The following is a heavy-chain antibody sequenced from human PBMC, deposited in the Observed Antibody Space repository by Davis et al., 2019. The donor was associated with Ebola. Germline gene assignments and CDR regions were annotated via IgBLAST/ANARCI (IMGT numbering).Heavy chain of an antibody. CDR2: IYYSGST. V-gene: IGHV4-59*12. J-gene: IGHJ5*02. D-gene: IGHD6-13*01. CDR1: GGSISSYY. CDR3: ARGDSSSWIIRGRFDP. Sequence: MPSETLSLTCTVSGGSISSYYWSWIRQPPGKGLEWIGYIYYSGSTNYTPSLKSRVTISVDTSKNQFSLKLSSLTAADTAVYYCARGDSSSWIIRGRFDPWGQGTLVTVSS.